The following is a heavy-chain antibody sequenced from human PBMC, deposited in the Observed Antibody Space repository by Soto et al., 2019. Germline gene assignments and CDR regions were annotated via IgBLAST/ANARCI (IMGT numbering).Heavy chain of an antibody. Sequence: RASVKVSCKTSGYTFSDYGLAWLRQTPGQRPEWMGWVSTYNTNTNYAQKFQGRVTMTTDTSTTTTSMELRSLRSDDTAVYYCARELNTDSSAYYSFAYWGQGTLVTVPQ. J-gene: IGHJ4*02. V-gene: IGHV1-18*01. CDR3: ARELNTDSSAYYSFAY. CDR1: GYTFSDYG. D-gene: IGHD3-22*01. CDR2: VSTYNTNT.